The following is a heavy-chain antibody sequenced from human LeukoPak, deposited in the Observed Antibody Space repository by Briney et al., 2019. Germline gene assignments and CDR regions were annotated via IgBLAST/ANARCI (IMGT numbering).Heavy chain of an antibody. Sequence: ASVNVSCKASGYTFTSYGISWVRQAPGQGLEWMGWISAYNGNTNYAQKLQGRVTMTTDTSTSTAYMELRSLRSDDTAVYYCARVRIAQWLVPGGASDPWGQGTLVTVSS. J-gene: IGHJ5*02. CDR1: GYTFTSYG. D-gene: IGHD6-19*01. V-gene: IGHV1-18*01. CDR3: ARVRIAQWLVPGGASDP. CDR2: ISAYNGNT.